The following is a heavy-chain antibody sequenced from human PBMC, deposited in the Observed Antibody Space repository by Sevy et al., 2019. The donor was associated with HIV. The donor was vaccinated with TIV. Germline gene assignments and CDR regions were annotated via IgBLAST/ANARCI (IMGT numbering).Heavy chain of an antibody. CDR3: ARDLPPSATIVPHFDY. V-gene: IGHV3-33*01. D-gene: IGHD1-26*01. Sequence: GGSLRLSCAASGFTFSTYGMHWVRQAPGKGLEWVAFIWFDGNSKYYADSVKGRFTISRDNAKNSLYLQMNSLRVEDTAVYYCARDLPPSATIVPHFDYWGQGTLVTVSS. J-gene: IGHJ4*02. CDR1: GFTFSTYG. CDR2: IWFDGNSK.